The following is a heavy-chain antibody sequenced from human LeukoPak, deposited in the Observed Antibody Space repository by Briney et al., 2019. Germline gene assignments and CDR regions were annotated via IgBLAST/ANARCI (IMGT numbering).Heavy chain of an antibody. D-gene: IGHD3-10*01. Sequence: GESLKISCKGSGYNFVNNWIGWVRQMPGKGLEWMAIIYPADSNTKYSPSFQGQVTISADKSISTAYLQWSSLKASDTAMYYCARDYHGSGSLTTFDYWGQGTLVTVSS. CDR3: ARDYHGSGSLTTFDY. CDR1: GYNFVNNW. J-gene: IGHJ4*02. CDR2: IYPADSNT. V-gene: IGHV5-51*01.